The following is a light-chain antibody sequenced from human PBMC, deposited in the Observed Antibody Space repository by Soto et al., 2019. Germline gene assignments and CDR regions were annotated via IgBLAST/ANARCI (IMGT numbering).Light chain of an antibody. CDR3: QKYHTFPLT. CDR1: QTINNW. V-gene: IGKV1-5*01. CDR2: DAF. Sequence: DIHMTQSPSTLSASVRDSVTITCRASQTINNWMAWYHPKPGEAPKPLIYDAFSMQTGVPFTFSGIGSGTVFRLTISSLQPDDFGTYVCQKYHTFPLTFGGGTKVEIK. J-gene: IGKJ4*02.